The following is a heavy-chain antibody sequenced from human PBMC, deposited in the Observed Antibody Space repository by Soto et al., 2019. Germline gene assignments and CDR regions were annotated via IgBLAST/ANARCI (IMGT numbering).Heavy chain of an antibody. V-gene: IGHV3-21*01. CDR3: ARESDGYNPDFDY. CDR2: ISISSSYI. J-gene: IGHJ4*02. CDR1: GFTFSSYS. Sequence: GALRLSCADYGFTFSSYSINWVRQAPGKGLEWVSSISISSSYIYYADSVKGRFTISRDNAKNSLYLQMNSLRAEDTAVYYCARESDGYNPDFDYWRQGSLVTVSS. D-gene: IGHD5-12*01.